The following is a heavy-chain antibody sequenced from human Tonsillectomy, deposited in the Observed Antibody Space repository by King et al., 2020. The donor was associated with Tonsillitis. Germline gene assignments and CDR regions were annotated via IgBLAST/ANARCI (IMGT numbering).Heavy chain of an antibody. CDR2: VSGSGGST. J-gene: IGHJ4*02. Sequence: VQLVESGGGLVQPGGSLRLSCAASGFTFSSYAMSWVRQAPWKGLEWVAAVSGSGGSTYDADSVKGRFTISRDNSKNTLHLQMNSLRAEDTAVYYCAKDVAVAGGVLYFDYWGQGTLVTVSS. D-gene: IGHD6-19*01. V-gene: IGHV3-23*04. CDR3: AKDVAVAGGVLYFDY. CDR1: GFTFSSYA.